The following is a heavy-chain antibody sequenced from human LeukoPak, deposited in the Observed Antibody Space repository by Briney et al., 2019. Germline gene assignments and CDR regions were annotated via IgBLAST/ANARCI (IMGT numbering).Heavy chain of an antibody. CDR2: IYYSGST. Sequence: SETLSLTCTVSSGSISSASYYWGWIRQPPGKGLEWIGTIYYSGSTYYNPSLRSRVTISVDTSKNQFSLKLTSVTAADTAVYYCARQRGSSSWYYFDYWGQGTLVTVSS. CDR3: ARQRGSSSWYYFDY. CDR1: SGSISSASYY. J-gene: IGHJ4*02. V-gene: IGHV4-39*01. D-gene: IGHD6-13*01.